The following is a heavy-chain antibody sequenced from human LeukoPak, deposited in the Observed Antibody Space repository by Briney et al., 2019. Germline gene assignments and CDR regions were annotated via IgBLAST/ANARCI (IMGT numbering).Heavy chain of an antibody. Sequence: GGSLRLSCAASGFTFSSYAMSWVRQAPGKGLECVSAISGSDGSTYYADSVKGRFTISRDNSKNALYLQMNSLRAEDTAVYYCAKVGATQHADWFDPWGQGTLVTVSS. CDR1: GFTFSSYA. CDR2: ISGSDGST. D-gene: IGHD1-26*01. J-gene: IGHJ5*02. CDR3: AKVGATQHADWFDP. V-gene: IGHV3-23*01.